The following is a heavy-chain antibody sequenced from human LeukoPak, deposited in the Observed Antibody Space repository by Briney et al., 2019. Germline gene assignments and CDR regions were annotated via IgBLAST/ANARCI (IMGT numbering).Heavy chain of an antibody. J-gene: IGHJ4*02. CDR1: GGTFSGYY. CDR3: ASCFRGSGTYLGEERIFDY. Sequence: SETLSLTCAVYGGTFSGYYWSWIRQPPGKGLEWIAEINHSGSTNYNPSLKSRITISVDTSKSRFSLKLSSVTAADTAMYYRASCFRGSGTYLGEERIFDYWGQGNLVTVSS. D-gene: IGHD3-10*01. CDR2: INHSGST. V-gene: IGHV4-34*08.